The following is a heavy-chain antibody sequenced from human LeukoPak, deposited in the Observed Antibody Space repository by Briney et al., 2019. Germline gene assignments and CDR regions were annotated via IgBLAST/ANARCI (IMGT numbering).Heavy chain of an antibody. Sequence: GGSLRLSCAASGFVLNNYDMHWVRQAPGRGLEWVAMMWYDESNRYYADSVKGRFTISRDTPRNTLYLQMNSLRVDDTAIYYCARTAWNYFGSGNYYAPDYWGQGTLVTVSS. D-gene: IGHD3-10*01. V-gene: IGHV3-33*01. CDR1: GFVLNNYD. J-gene: IGHJ4*02. CDR3: ARTAWNYFGSGNYYAPDY. CDR2: MWYDESNR.